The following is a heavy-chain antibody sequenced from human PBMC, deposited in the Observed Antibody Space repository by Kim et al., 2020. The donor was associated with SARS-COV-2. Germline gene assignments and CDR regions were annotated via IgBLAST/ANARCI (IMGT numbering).Heavy chain of an antibody. V-gene: IGHV4-34*01. CDR3: ARLGVAARGAITLRKNDY. CDR1: GGSFSGYY. J-gene: IGHJ4*02. Sequence: SETLSLTCAVYGGSFSGYYWSWIRQPPGKGLEWIGEINHSGSTNYNPSLKSRVTISVDTSKNQFSLKLSSVTAADTAVYYCARLGVAARGAITLRKNDYWGQGTLVTVSS. D-gene: IGHD6-6*01. CDR2: INHSGST.